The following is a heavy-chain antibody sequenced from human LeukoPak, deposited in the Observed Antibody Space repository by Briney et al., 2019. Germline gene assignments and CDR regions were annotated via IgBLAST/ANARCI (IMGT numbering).Heavy chain of an antibody. CDR2: INSNGGEI. J-gene: IGHJ4*02. CDR1: GFTFSTYA. D-gene: IGHD6-6*01. Sequence: QPGGSLRLSCAASGFTFSTYAMTWVRQAPGKGLEWVSGINSNGGEIYYADSVRGRFTISRDNSNNALYLQMDSLRAEDTAVYYCANWIGSSSRDYWGQGTLVTVSS. V-gene: IGHV3-23*01. CDR3: ANWIGSSSRDY.